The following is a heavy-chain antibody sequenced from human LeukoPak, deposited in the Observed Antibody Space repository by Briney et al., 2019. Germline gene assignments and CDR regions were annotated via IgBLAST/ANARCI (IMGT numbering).Heavy chain of an antibody. CDR2: IYYSGST. D-gene: IGHD3-10*01. CDR1: GGSISSYY. Sequence: PSETLSLTCTGSGGSISSYYWSWLRQPPGNGLEWLGGIYYSGSTNYNPSLKSRVTISVGTSKNQFSLKLSSVTAADTAVYYCARDEDPYGSGSYSDYWGQGTLVTV. J-gene: IGHJ4*02. CDR3: ARDEDPYGSGSYSDY. V-gene: IGHV4-59*01.